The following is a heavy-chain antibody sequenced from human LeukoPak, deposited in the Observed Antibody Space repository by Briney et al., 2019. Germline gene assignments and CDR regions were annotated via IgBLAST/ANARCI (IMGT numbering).Heavy chain of an antibody. Sequence: GGSLRLSCAASGFTVSTNSMTWVRQAPGKGLEWVSTIYSGGTTYYADSVMGRFTISRHNSRNTLYLQMNSLRAEDTAVYYCARVNTVMAYYFDLWGQGTLVTVSS. CDR2: IYSGGTT. V-gene: IGHV3-53*04. CDR3: ARVNTVMAYYFDL. D-gene: IGHD5-18*01. J-gene: IGHJ4*02. CDR1: GFTVSTNS.